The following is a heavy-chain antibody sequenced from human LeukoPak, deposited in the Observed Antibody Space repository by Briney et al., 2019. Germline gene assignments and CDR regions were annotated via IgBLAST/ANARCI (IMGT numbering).Heavy chain of an antibody. J-gene: IGHJ5*02. V-gene: IGHV1-2*06. CDR1: GCRFTGYY. CDR3: ARDESGHWFDP. Sequence: ASVKVSCQASGCRFTGYYIHWVRQAPGQGLEWMGRINPHSGDTTYPQKFHGRVTLTTDTSISTAYMELGRLRYDDTAVYYCARDESGHWFDPWGQGSLVTVSS. CDR2: INPHSGDT.